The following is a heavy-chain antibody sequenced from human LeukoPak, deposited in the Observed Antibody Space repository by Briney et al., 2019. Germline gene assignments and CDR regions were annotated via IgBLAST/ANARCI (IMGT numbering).Heavy chain of an antibody. D-gene: IGHD6-13*01. CDR3: AKDRYSSSWYENWFDP. CDR2: ISGSGGST. CDR1: GFTFSSYA. J-gene: IGHJ5*02. V-gene: IGHV3-23*01. Sequence: GGSLRLSCAASGFTFSSYAMSWVRQAPGKGLEWVSAISGSGGSTYYADSVKGRFTISRDNSKNTLYLQMNSLRAEDTAVYYCAKDRYSSSWYENWFDPWGQGTLVTVPS.